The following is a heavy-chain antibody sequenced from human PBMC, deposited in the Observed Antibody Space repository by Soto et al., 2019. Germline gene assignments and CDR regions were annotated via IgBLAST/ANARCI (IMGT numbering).Heavy chain of an antibody. V-gene: IGHV4-39*01. CDR2: IYDSGST. D-gene: IGHD4-17*01. CDR3: VRRDGDYFLKY. CDR1: GGSISSNSYY. Sequence: ASETLSLTCSVSGGSISSNSYYWGWIRQPPGKGLEWIGSIYDSGSTYYNPSLKSRVTISVDTSKNKYTLKMTSVTAADAAVYYCVRRDGDYFLKYWGQGTPVTVSS. J-gene: IGHJ4*02.